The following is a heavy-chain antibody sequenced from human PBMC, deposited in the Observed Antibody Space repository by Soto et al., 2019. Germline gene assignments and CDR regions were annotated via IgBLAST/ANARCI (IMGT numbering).Heavy chain of an antibody. D-gene: IGHD5-12*01. J-gene: IGHJ3*01. V-gene: IGHV3-23*01. CDR2: ISASGDRT. CDR3: EGSWT. Sequence: EVQLLVSGGGSAQPGGSLRLSCEVSGFTLTNYAMSWVRQTPGKGLEWVSQISASGDRTYYADSVKGRFTISKDFSKNTLILQMNSLRGEDSAVYYCEGSWTWGQGTMVTVSS. CDR1: GFTLTNYA.